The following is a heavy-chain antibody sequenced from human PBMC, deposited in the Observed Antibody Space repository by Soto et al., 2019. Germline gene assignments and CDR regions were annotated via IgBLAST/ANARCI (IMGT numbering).Heavy chain of an antibody. V-gene: IGHV3-23*01. Sequence: EVHLLESGGALVQPGGSLTLSCAASGFSFSDYAMSWVRQAPGKGLEWVSSISRTGDSAYYADSVKGRFAISRDRSKNRLSLHMNSLRVVDTAVYYCAKGPDGSGYYHNWFDSWGQGTLITVSS. D-gene: IGHD3-22*01. J-gene: IGHJ5*01. CDR1: GFSFSDYA. CDR3: AKGPDGSGYYHNWFDS. CDR2: ISRTGDSA.